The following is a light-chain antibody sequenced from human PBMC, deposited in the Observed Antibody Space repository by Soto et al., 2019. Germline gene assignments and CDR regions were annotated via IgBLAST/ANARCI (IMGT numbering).Light chain of an antibody. CDR3: QQYRSSPRIT. V-gene: IGKV3-20*01. Sequence: EIVLTQSPGTLSLSPGERATLSCRASQSVSSSYLAWYQQKPGQAPRLLIYGASSRATGITDRFSGSGSGTDFNLTISRLEPENCAVYYCQQYRSSPRITFGQGTRLEIK. CDR1: QSVSSSY. J-gene: IGKJ5*01. CDR2: GAS.